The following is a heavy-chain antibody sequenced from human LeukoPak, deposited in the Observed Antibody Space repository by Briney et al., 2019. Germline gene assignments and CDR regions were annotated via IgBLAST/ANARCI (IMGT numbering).Heavy chain of an antibody. Sequence: ASVKDSCKASGYTFTSYDINWVRQATGQGLEWMGWMNPNSGNTGYAQKFQGRVTMTRNTSISTAYMELSSLRSEDTAVYYCARAYCGGDCSYHYYYGMDVWGQGTTVTVSS. CDR1: GYTFTSYD. V-gene: IGHV1-8*01. J-gene: IGHJ6*02. D-gene: IGHD2-21*02. CDR2: MNPNSGNT. CDR3: ARAYCGGDCSYHYYYGMDV.